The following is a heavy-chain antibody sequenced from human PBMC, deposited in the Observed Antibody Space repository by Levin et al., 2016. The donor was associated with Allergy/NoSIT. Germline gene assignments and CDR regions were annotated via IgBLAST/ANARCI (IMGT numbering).Heavy chain of an antibody. CDR3: AKDVLARAAAGNYYYYYMDV. J-gene: IGHJ6*03. D-gene: IGHD6-13*01. CDR2: ISGSGGST. CDR1: GFTFSSYA. V-gene: IGHV3-23*01. Sequence: GEFLKISCAASGFTFSSYAMSWVRQAPGKGLEWVSAISGSGGSTYYADSVKGRFTISRDNSKNTLYLQMNSLRAEDTAVYYCAKDVLARAAAGNYYYYYMDVWGKGTTVTVSS.